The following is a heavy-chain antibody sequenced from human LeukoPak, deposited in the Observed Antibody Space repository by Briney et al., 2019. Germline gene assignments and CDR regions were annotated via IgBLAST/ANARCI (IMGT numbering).Heavy chain of an antibody. Sequence: GGSLSLSCAASGFTFSSYDVSWVRQAPGKGLEWVSAISGSGDRTHYADSVKGRFTTSRDNSKNTLYLQIDSLRAEDTAVYYCAKPSSGNYPPTGYWGQGTLVTVSS. D-gene: IGHD1-26*01. CDR1: GFTFSSYD. V-gene: IGHV3-23*01. CDR3: AKPSSGNYPPTGY. CDR2: ISGSGDRT. J-gene: IGHJ4*02.